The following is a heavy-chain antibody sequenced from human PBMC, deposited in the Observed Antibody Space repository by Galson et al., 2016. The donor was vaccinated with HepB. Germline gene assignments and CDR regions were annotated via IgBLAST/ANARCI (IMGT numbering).Heavy chain of an antibody. CDR3: ASAGFCSGVSCYSEGGFDY. Sequence: QVSCKASGDTFTNYAVHWVRQAPGQWLEWMGWINTGNGATKYSQKFQGRVTFTRDTSANIAYMELSSLRSEDTAVYYCASAGFCSGVSCYSEGGFDYWGQGTPVTVSS. J-gene: IGHJ4*02. CDR1: GDTFTNYA. V-gene: IGHV1-3*04. D-gene: IGHD2-15*01. CDR2: INTGNGAT.